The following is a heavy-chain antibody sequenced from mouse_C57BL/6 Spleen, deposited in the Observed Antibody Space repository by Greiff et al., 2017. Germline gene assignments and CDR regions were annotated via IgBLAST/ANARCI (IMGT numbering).Heavy chain of an antibody. CDR1: GYAFSSSW. Sequence: QVQLQQSGPELVKPGASVKISCKASGYAFSSSWMNWVKQRPGEGLEWIGRIYPGDGDTNYNGKFKGKATLTADKSSSTAYMQLSSLTSEDSAVYFCARSGLANSFDYWGQGTTLTVSS. J-gene: IGHJ2*01. V-gene: IGHV1-82*01. CDR3: ARSGLANSFDY. CDR2: IYPGDGDT. D-gene: IGHD1-1*01.